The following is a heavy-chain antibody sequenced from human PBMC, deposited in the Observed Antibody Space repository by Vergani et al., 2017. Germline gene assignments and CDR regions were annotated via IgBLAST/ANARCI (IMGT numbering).Heavy chain of an antibody. D-gene: IGHD2-8*01. J-gene: IGHJ4*02. CDR1: GFPLSNAW. CDR2: ISGSSSYV. Sequence: EVQLVESGGGLVQPGGSLRLSCAASGFPLSNAWIHWVRQGPGKGLEWVASISGSSSYVFYRDSVEGRFTITRDNAKKSVYLQMNSLRAEDTAMYFCARGLWDCTHIRCSPPSYWGQGTQVTVSS. CDR3: ARGLWDCTHIRCSPPSY. V-gene: IGHV3-21*01.